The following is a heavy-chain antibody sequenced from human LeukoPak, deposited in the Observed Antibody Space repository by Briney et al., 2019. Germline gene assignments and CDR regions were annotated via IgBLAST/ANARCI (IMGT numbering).Heavy chain of an antibody. Sequence: ASVKVSCKASGYTFTNYYMHWVRQAPGQGLEWMGIINPSGGSTRYAQKVQGRVTMTRDTSTSTVYMELSSLRSEDTAVYYCARSYYHESSDYYFPTDYWGQGTLVTVSS. D-gene: IGHD3-22*01. CDR2: INPSGGST. CDR1: GYTFTNYY. CDR3: ARSYYHESSDYYFPTDY. V-gene: IGHV1-46*01. J-gene: IGHJ4*02.